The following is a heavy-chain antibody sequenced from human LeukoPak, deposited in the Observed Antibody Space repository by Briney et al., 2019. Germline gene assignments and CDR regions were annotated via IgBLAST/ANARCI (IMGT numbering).Heavy chain of an antibody. CDR3: ARDLQEQQLVFSQGNAAFDI. Sequence: ASVKVSCKASGYTFTSYGISWVRQAPGQGLEWMGWIRAYNGNTNYAQKLQGRVTMTTDTSTSTAYMELRSLRADDTAVYYCARDLQEQQLVFSQGNAAFDIWGQGTMVTVSS. J-gene: IGHJ3*02. CDR2: IRAYNGNT. D-gene: IGHD6-13*01. V-gene: IGHV1-18*01. CDR1: GYTFTSYG.